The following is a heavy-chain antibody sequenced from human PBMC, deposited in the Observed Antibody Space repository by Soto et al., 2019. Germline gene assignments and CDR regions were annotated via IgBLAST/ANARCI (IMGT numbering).Heavy chain of an antibody. V-gene: IGHV3-30*18. D-gene: IGHD2-15*01. CDR1: GFTFSSYG. CDR3: AKSLSIVVVVAASIGPFMN. Sequence: PVGSLRLSCAASGFTFSSYGMHWVRQAPGKGLEWVAVISYDGSNKYYADSVKGRFTISRDNSKNTLYLQMNSLRAEDTAVYYCAKSLSIVVVVAASIGPFMNWGQGTTVTVSS. J-gene: IGHJ6*02. CDR2: ISYDGSNK.